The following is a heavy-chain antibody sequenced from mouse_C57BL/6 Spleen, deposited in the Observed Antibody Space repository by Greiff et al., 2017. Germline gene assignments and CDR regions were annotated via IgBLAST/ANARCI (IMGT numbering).Heavy chain of an antibody. CDR1: GFTFSSYG. V-gene: IGHV5-6*02. Sequence: DVKLVESGGDLVKPGGSLKLSCAASGFTFSSYGMSWVRQTPDKRLEWVATISSGGSYTYYPDSVKGRFTISRDNAKNTLYLQMSSLKSEDTAMYYCARREPRGYFDVWGTGTTVTVSS. J-gene: IGHJ1*03. CDR3: ARREPRGYFDV. CDR2: ISSGGSYT.